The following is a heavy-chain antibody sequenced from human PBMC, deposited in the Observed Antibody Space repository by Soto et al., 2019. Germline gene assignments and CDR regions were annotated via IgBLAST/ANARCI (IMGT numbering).Heavy chain of an antibody. CDR1: GYTFTSYA. J-gene: IGHJ1*01. CDR2: INAGNGNT. CDR3: ARSFTVPAAIGY. D-gene: IGHD2-2*02. Sequence: QVQLVQSGAEVKKPGASVKVSCKASGYTFTSYAMHWVRQAPGQRLEWMGWINAGNGNTKYSQKCQGXVXXXRXXSASTAYMEPSSLRSEDTAVYYCARSFTVPAAIGYWGQGTMVTVSS. V-gene: IGHV1-3*01.